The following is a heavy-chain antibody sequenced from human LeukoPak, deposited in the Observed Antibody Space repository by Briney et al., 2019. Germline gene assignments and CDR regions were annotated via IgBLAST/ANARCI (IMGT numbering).Heavy chain of an antibody. D-gene: IGHD3-22*01. J-gene: IGHJ4*02. CDR3: AKEIYYDSSAFFDY. CDR1: GFTFSSYG. CDR2: IGYDGSNK. Sequence: GGSLRLSCAASGFTFSSYGIHWVRQAPGKGLEWVAVIGYDGSNKYYADSVKGRFTISRDNSKNTLYLQMNSLRTEDTAVYFCAKEIYYDSSAFFDYWGQGTLVTVSS. V-gene: IGHV3-30*18.